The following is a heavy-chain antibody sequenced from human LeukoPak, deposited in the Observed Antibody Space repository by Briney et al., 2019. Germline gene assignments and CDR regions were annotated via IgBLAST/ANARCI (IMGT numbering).Heavy chain of an antibody. D-gene: IGHD3-3*01. V-gene: IGHV1-18*01. Sequence: ASVKVSCKASGYTFTNYAITWVRQAPGQGLEWMGWISAHSGNTNYAQKLQGRVTLTTDTSATTVYMELRGLRSDDTAVYYCARVPHYDFWSGYYPFDYWGQGTLVTVSS. J-gene: IGHJ4*02. CDR3: ARVPHYDFWSGYYPFDY. CDR1: GYTFTNYA. CDR2: ISAHSGNT.